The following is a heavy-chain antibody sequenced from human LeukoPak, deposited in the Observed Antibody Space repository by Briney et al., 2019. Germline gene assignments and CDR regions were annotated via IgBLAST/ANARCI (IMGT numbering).Heavy chain of an antibody. Sequence: GASVKVSCKASGYTFTGYCMHWVRQAPGQGLEWMGWINPNSGGTNYAQKFQGRVTMTRDTSISTAYMELRSLRSDDTAVYYCARDWNDGKLIDYWGQGTLVTVSS. CDR1: GYTFTGYC. CDR2: INPNSGGT. D-gene: IGHD1-1*01. J-gene: IGHJ4*02. V-gene: IGHV1-2*02. CDR3: ARDWNDGKLIDY.